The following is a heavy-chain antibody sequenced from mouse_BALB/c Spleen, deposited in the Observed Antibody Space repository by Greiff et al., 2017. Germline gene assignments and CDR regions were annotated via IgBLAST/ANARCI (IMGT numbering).Heavy chain of an antibody. Sequence: EVQGVESGGGLVQPGGSLKLSCAASGFTFSSYTMSWVRQTPEKRLEWVAYISNGGGSTYYPDTVKGRFTISRDNAKNTLYLQMSSLKSEDTAMYYCARRDGYLPVDYWGQGTSVTVSS. J-gene: IGHJ4*01. CDR3: ARRDGYLPVDY. V-gene: IGHV5-12-2*01. CDR1: GFTFSSYT. CDR2: ISNGGGST. D-gene: IGHD2-3*01.